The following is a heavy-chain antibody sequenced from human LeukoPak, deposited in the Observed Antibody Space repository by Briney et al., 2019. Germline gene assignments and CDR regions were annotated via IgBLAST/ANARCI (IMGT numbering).Heavy chain of an antibody. Sequence: ASVKVSCKASGGTFSSYAISWVRQAPGQGLEWMGRIIPIFGTTNYAQKFQGRVTITTDESTGVAYMDLSSLRAEDTAVYYCARGPPDAFDIWGQGTMVTVSS. CDR3: ARGPPDAFDI. CDR2: IIPIFGTT. CDR1: GGTFSSYA. J-gene: IGHJ3*02. V-gene: IGHV1-69*05.